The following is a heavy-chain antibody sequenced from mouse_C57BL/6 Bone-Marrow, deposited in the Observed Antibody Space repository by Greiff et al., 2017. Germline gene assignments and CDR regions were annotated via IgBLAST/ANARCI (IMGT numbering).Heavy chain of an antibody. D-gene: IGHD1-1*02. V-gene: IGHV1-80*01. J-gene: IGHJ2*01. CDR1: GYAFSSYW. Sequence: LQQSGASVKISCKASGYAFSSYWMNWVKQRPGKGLEWIGQIYPGDGDTNYNGKFKGKATLTADKYSSTAYMQLSSLTSEDSAVYFCGRRNGYFDYWGQGTTLTVSS. CDR2: IYPGDGDT. CDR3: GRRNGYFDY.